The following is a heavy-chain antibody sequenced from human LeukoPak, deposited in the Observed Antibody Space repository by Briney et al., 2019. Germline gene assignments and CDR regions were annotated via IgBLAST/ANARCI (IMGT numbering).Heavy chain of an antibody. D-gene: IGHD1-20*01. CDR3: ARDRVGITGTYYYYYGMDV. CDR2: ISAYNGNT. CDR1: GYTFTSYG. V-gene: IGHV1-18*01. J-gene: IGHJ6*02. Sequence: EGSVEVSCKASGYTFTSYGISWVRQAPGQRLEWMGWISAYNGNTNYAQKLQGRVTMTTDTSTSTAYMELRSLRSDDTAVYYCARDRVGITGTYYYYYGMDVWGQGTTVTVSS.